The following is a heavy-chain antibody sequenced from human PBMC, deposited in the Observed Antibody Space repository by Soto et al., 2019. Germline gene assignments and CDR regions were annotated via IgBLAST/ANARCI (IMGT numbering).Heavy chain of an antibody. CDR1: GFTFSDYY. J-gene: IGHJ4*02. Sequence: GGSLRLSCAASGFTFSDYYMSWIRQAPGKGLEWVSYISSSGSTIYYADSVKGRLTISRGNAKNSLYLQMNSLRAEDTAVYYCARGLVHYYDSSGYPFDYWGQGTLVTVSS. CDR3: ARGLVHYYDSSGYPFDY. D-gene: IGHD3-22*01. V-gene: IGHV3-11*01. CDR2: ISSSGSTI.